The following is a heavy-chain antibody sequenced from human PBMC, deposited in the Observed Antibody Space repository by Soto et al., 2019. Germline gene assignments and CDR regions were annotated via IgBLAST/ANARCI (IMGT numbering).Heavy chain of an antibody. J-gene: IGHJ3*02. V-gene: IGHV4-31*03. CDR2: IYYSGST. CDR1: GGSISSGGYY. CDR3: ARENDILDPRNAFDI. Sequence: QVQLQESGPGLVKPSQTLSLTCTVSGGSISSGGYYWSWIRQHPGKALEWIGYIYYSGSTYYKPSLKSRVNISVDTSTSLLALKPGSVTAADTAVYYCARENDILDPRNAFDIWGQGTMVTFSS. D-gene: IGHD3-9*01.